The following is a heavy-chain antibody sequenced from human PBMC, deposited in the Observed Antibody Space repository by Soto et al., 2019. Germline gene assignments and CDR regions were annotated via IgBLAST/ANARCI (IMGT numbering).Heavy chain of an antibody. CDR2: IYPSDSDT. J-gene: IGHJ6*02. CDR1: GYMFTAYG. D-gene: IGHD3-10*01. Sequence: GESLKISCQATGYMFTAYGIGWVRQMPGKGLEWMGIIYPSDSDTTYHPSMQGHVTVSVDKSISHVCLQWSSLKASDTAMYYCARNRLRQYYYGMDVWGQGTTVTVSS. V-gene: IGHV5-51*01. CDR3: ARNRLRQYYYGMDV.